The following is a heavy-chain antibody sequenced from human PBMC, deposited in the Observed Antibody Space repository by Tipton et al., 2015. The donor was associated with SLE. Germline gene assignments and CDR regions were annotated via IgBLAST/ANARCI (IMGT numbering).Heavy chain of an antibody. V-gene: IGHV4-38-2*01. CDR1: GYSISSGYY. CDR2: IYHSGST. Sequence: GLVKPSETLSLTCAVSGYSISSGYYWGWIRQPPGKGLEWIGSIYHSGSTYYNPSLKSRVTISVDTSKNQFSLKLSSVTAADTAVYYCARGLPPRRITIFGVVTPRYYFDYWGQGTLVTVSS. CDR3: ARGLPPRRITIFGVVTPRYYFDY. J-gene: IGHJ4*02. D-gene: IGHD3-3*01.